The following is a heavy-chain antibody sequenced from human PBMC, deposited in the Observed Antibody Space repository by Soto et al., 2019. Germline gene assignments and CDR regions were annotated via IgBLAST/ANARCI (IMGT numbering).Heavy chain of an antibody. D-gene: IGHD2-15*01. V-gene: IGHV3-11*06. CDR2: ISPGSRYP. J-gene: IGHJ5*02. Sequence: GGSLRLSCAGSGLTFGDSYMSWIRQAPGKGLEWLSYISPGSRYPAYADSVKGRFTISRDNAKRSLYLQMMSLTAEDTAIYYCVRGGGGGLFDPWGQGTMVTVSS. CDR1: GLTFGDSY. CDR3: VRGGGGGLFDP.